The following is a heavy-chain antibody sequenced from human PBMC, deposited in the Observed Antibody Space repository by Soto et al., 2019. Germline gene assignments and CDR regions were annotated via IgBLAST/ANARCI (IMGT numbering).Heavy chain of an antibody. CDR1: GGTFSSYA. CDR2: IIPIFGTA. J-gene: IGHJ4*02. V-gene: IGHV1-69*06. Sequence: QVQLVQSGAEVKKPGSSVKVSCKASGGTFSSYAISWVRXXPGXXXDWMGGIIPIFGTANYAQKFQGRVTITADKSTSXXYMXXXXXXXXXXXXXXXXXXXXXXXXXXXXWGQGTLVTVSS. CDR3: XXXXXXXXXXXXX.